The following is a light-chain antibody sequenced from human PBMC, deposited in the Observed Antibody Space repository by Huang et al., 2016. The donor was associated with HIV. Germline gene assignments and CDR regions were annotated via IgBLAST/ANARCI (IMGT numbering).Light chain of an antibody. J-gene: IGKJ2*01. CDR1: QSFSSA. Sequence: DIQMTQSPSSLSASVGDRVTISCRSSQSFSSALNWYQQRPGKAPKLLIYAASSLQSVFPARFSGSGSGTDFSLTINSLQPEDFATYYCQQSDSTPYTFGQGTKLEIK. V-gene: IGKV1-39*01. CDR3: QQSDSTPYT. CDR2: AAS.